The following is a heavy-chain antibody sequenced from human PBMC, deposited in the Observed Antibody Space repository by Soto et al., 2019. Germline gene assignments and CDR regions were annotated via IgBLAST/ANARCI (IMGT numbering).Heavy chain of an antibody. D-gene: IGHD6-13*01. CDR3: ARERSAAGTGWFDP. Sequence: QVQLVQSGAEVKKPGASVKVSCKASGYTFTSYDINWVRQATGQGLEWMGWMNPNSGNTGYAQKCQGRVTRTGNTSISTAYMELSSLRSEDTAVYYCARERSAAGTGWFDPWGQGTLVTVSS. CDR2: MNPNSGNT. V-gene: IGHV1-8*01. J-gene: IGHJ5*02. CDR1: GYTFTSYD.